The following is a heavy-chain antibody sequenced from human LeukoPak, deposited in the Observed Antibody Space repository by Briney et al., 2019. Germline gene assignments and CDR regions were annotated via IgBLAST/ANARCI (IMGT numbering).Heavy chain of an antibody. CDR2: IYYSGST. CDR3: ARGRDDFWSDPSWFDP. J-gene: IGHJ5*02. V-gene: IGHV4-59*01. D-gene: IGHD3-3*01. Sequence: SETLSLTCTVSGGSNSSYYWSWIRQPPGKGLEWIGYIYYSGSTNYNPSLKSRVTISVDTSKNQFSLKLSSVTAADTAVYYCARGRDDFWSDPSWFDPWGQGTLVTVSS. CDR1: GGSNSSYY.